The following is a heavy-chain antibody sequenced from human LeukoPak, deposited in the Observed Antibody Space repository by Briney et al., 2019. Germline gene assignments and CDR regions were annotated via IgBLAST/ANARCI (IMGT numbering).Heavy chain of an antibody. CDR2: ISANSFYT. D-gene: IGHD1-1*01. V-gene: IGHV3-23*01. CDR1: GFTFSNHG. CDR3: AKIGVSGSWFFDL. J-gene: IGHJ2*01. Sequence: GGSLRLSCAASGFTFSNHGMSWVRQAPGKGLEWVSSISANSFYTYYADSVKGRFTVSRDNSKNTLYLQMNNMAAEDTAVYFCAKIGVSGSWFFDLWGRGTLLSVSS.